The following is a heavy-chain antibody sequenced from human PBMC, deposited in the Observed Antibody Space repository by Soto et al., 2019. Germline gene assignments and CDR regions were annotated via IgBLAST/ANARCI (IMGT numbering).Heavy chain of an antibody. Sequence: QVQLVESGGGVVQPGRSLRLSCGASGFKFSTYGMHWLRQAPGMGLEWVAVISYDGNNKDYADSVKGRFSISRDNSKNTSYLQMNSLRAEDTAVYYCAKGLVGYVFGVQDYYFGMDVWGQGTTVAVSS. D-gene: IGHD1-26*01. CDR1: GFKFSTYG. V-gene: IGHV3-30*18. CDR2: ISYDGNNK. J-gene: IGHJ6*02. CDR3: AKGLVGYVFGVQDYYFGMDV.